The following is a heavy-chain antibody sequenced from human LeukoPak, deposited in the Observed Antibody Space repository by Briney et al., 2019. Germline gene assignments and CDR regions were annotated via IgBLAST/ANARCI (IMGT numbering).Heavy chain of an antibody. J-gene: IGHJ4*02. CDR3: ARSLPYGTTWYGRSDF. CDR1: GFPFSSYS. D-gene: IGHD6-13*01. CDR2: IRQDGDTK. V-gene: IGHV3-7*03. Sequence: GGSLRLSCAASGFPFSSYSMTWVRQAPGKGLEWVANIRQDGDTKYYVDSVKGRFTISRDNAMNSLYLQMNSLRAEDTAIYYCARSLPYGTTWYGRSDFWGQGTLVTVSS.